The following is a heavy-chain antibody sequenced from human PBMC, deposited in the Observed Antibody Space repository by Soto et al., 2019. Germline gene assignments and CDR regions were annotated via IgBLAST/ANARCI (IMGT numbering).Heavy chain of an antibody. CDR2: IYYSGST. V-gene: IGHV4-59*01. D-gene: IGHD3-10*01. J-gene: IGHJ5*02. CDR1: GGSISSYY. CDR3: ARVGEKYPGSWHWFDP. Sequence: SDTLSLTCTVSGGSISSYYWSWIRQPPGKGLEWIGYIYYSGSTNYNPSLKSRVTISVDTSKNQFSLKLSSVTAADTAVYYCARVGEKYPGSWHWFDPWGQGTLVTVPS.